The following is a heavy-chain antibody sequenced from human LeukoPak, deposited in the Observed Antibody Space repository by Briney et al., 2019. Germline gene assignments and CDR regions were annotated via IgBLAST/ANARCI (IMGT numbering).Heavy chain of an antibody. CDR2: ISTYNGDT. V-gene: IGHV1-18*01. CDR1: GYTFTNHG. D-gene: IGHD2-2*02. J-gene: IGHJ4*02. Sequence: GASVKVSCKASGYTFTNHGFSWVRQAPGQGLEWMGWISTYNGDTNYAQNLQGRVTMTTDTSTSTAYMEMRGLRSDDTAVYYCARDCSSTSCYNVYWGQGTLVTVSS. CDR3: ARDCSSTSCYNVY.